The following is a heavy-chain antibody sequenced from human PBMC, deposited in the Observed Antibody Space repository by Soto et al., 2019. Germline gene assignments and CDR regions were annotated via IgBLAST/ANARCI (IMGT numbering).Heavy chain of an antibody. V-gene: IGHV3-21*02. CDR2: LSSSSTYI. CDR3: AGGGINYGDYRSMDV. Sequence: EVQLVESGGGLVKPGGSLRLSCAASGCTFSSYNMNWVRQAPGKGLECVSSLSSSSTYIYYADSVKGRFNISRDNAKYSLYLQKNSLRVEVTAVYYWAGGGINYGDYRSMDVWCKGTTVTVSS. CDR1: GCTFSSYN. D-gene: IGHD4-17*01. J-gene: IGHJ6*03.